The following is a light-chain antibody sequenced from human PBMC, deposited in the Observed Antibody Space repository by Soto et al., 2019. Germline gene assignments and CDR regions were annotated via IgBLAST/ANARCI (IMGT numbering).Light chain of an antibody. CDR2: LAS. CDR1: PSLQHSNGYNY. CDR3: MQGVQMPPIT. Sequence: DIVMTQSPLSLPVTPGEPASISCRSGPSLQHSNGYNYLDWYFQKPGQSPQLLIHLASNRASGVPVRFSGSGSGTDFTLNISSVEAEDVGLYYCMQGVQMPPITFGQGTRLEIK. J-gene: IGKJ5*01. V-gene: IGKV2-28*01.